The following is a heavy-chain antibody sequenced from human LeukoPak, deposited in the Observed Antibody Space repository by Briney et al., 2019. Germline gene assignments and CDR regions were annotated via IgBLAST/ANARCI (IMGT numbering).Heavy chain of an antibody. CDR3: AREGLGNFDY. Sequence: SETLSLTCTVSGGSISSGSYYWSWIRQPAGKGLEWIGRIYTSGSTNYNPSLKSRVTISVDTSKNQFSLKLSSVTAADTAVYYCAREGLGNFDYWGQGTPVTVSS. CDR2: IYTSGST. D-gene: IGHD7-27*01. CDR1: GGSISSGSYY. J-gene: IGHJ4*02. V-gene: IGHV4-61*02.